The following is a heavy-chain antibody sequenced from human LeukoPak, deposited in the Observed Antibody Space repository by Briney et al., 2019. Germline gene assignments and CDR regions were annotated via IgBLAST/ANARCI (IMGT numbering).Heavy chain of an antibody. D-gene: IGHD3-3*01. CDR2: IYDSGST. CDR3: ARVRYYDFWNGPSPPYYFDY. Sequence: PSETLSLTCAVSGGSISNYYWSWIRQPPGKGLEWIGYIYDSGSTNYHPSLKSRATISVDASKNQFSLNLSSVTAADTAVYYCARVRYYDFWNGPSPPYYFDYWGQGTLVTVSS. V-gene: IGHV4-59*08. CDR1: GGSISNYY. J-gene: IGHJ4*02.